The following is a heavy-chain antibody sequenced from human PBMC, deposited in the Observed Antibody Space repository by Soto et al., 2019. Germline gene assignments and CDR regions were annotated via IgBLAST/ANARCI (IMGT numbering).Heavy chain of an antibody. CDR3: GRANIGVAGSLDY. J-gene: IGHJ4*02. V-gene: IGHV4-34*01. CDR1: GGSFSGYY. D-gene: IGHD6-19*01. Sequence: SETLSLTCAVYGGSFSGYYWSWIRQPPGKGLEWIGEINHSGSTNYNPSLKSRVTISVDTSKSQFSLKLSSVTAADTAVYYCGRANIGVAGSLDYGGQGSLVTVSS. CDR2: INHSGST.